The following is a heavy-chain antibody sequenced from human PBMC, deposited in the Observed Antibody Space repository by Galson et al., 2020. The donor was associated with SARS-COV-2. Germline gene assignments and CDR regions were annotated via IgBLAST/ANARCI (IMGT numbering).Heavy chain of an antibody. CDR1: GFTFSSYG. Sequence: GESLKISCAASGFTFSSYGMHWVRQAPGKGLEWVAAISYDGSNKYYADSVKGRFTISRDNSKNTLYLQMNSLRAEDTAVYYCARDSEVREFDYWGQGTLVTVSS. D-gene: IGHD3-10*01. J-gene: IGHJ4*02. V-gene: IGHV3-30*03. CDR3: ARDSEVREFDY. CDR2: ISYDGSNK.